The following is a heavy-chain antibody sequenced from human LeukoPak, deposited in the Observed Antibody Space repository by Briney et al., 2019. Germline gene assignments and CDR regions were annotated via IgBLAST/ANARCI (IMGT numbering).Heavy chain of an antibody. CDR2: ISAYNGNT. J-gene: IGHJ4*02. Sequence: ASVKVSCKASGYTFTGYYMHWVRQAPGQGLEWMGWISAYNGNTNYAQKLQGRVTMTTDTSTSTAYMELRSLRSDDTAVYYCARGSTVVTQLDYWGQGTLVTVSS. V-gene: IGHV1-18*04. D-gene: IGHD4-23*01. CDR1: GYTFTGYY. CDR3: ARGSTVVTQLDY.